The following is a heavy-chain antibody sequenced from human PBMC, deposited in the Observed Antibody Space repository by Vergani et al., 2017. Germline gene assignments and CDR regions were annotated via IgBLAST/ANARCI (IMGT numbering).Heavy chain of an antibody. CDR2: IEQDGFEK. CDR3: ARVRTYYYDSNGKAVLYTFKL. D-gene: IGHD3-22*01. CDR1: GFTFSSYW. V-gene: IGHV3-7*01. J-gene: IGHJ3*01. Sequence: EVQLVESGGGLVQPGGSLRLSCVSSGFTFSSYWMSWVRQAPGKGPEWVANIEQDGFEKYYLGSVKGRFTISRDNAKNYLYVQMKSLRVEDSAVYYCARVRTYYYDSNGKAVLYTFKLWGHGTMVIVSS.